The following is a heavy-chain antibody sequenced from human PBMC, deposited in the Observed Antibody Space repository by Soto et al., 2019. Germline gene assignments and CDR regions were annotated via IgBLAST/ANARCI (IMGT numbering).Heavy chain of an antibody. V-gene: IGHV5-10-1*01. CDR3: ARQGIAAAGTFGYYYGMDV. D-gene: IGHD6-13*01. Sequence: PGESLKISCKGSGYSFTSYWISWVRQMPGKGLEWMGRIDPSDSYTNYSPSFQGHVTISADKSISTAYLQWSSLKASDTAMYYCARQGIAAAGTFGYYYGMDVWGQGTTVTVS. CDR2: IDPSDSYT. J-gene: IGHJ6*02. CDR1: GYSFTSYW.